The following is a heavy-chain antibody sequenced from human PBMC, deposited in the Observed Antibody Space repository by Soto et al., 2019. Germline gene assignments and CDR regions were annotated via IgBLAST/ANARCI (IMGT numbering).Heavy chain of an antibody. J-gene: IGHJ6*02. D-gene: IGHD2-2*02. CDR3: AKSIVVVPAAIRYYYYGMDV. Sequence: EVQLLESGGGLVQPGGSLRLSCAASGFTFSSYAMSWVRQAPGKGLEWVSAISGSGGSTYYADSVKGRFTISRDNSKNTLYLQMNSLRDEDTAVYYCAKSIVVVPAAIRYYYYGMDVWGQGTTVTVSS. CDR2: ISGSGGST. CDR1: GFTFSSYA. V-gene: IGHV3-23*01.